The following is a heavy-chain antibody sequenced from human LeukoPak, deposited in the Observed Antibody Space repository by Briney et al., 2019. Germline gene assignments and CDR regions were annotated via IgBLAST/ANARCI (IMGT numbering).Heavy chain of an antibody. J-gene: IGHJ2*01. CDR2: ISYDGSNK. Sequence: GGSLRLSCAASGFTFSSYGMHWVRQAPGKGLEWVAVISYDGSNKYYADSVKGRFTISRDNSKNTLYLQMNSLRAEDTAVYYCARARRATVTTLYWYFDLWGRGTLVTVSS. D-gene: IGHD4-17*01. CDR3: ARARRATVTTLYWYFDL. V-gene: IGHV3-30*03. CDR1: GFTFSSYG.